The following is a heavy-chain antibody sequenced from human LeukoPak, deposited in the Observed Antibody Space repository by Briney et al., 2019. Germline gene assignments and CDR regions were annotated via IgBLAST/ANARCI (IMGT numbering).Heavy chain of an antibody. V-gene: IGHV3-23*01. CDR3: ARDAHYYALY. D-gene: IGHD3-10*01. CDR1: DLTFSSYA. CDR2: ISGSGGST. Sequence: GGPLRPSCAASDLTFSSYARSGFPRAPGRGLRWVSAISGSGGSTYYADSVKGRFTISRDNSKNTLYLQMNSLRAEDTAVYYCARDAHYYALYWGQGTLVTVSS. J-gene: IGHJ4*02.